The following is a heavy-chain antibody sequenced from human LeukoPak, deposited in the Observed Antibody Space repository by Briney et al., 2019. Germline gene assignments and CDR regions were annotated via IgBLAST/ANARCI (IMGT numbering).Heavy chain of an antibody. Sequence: GGSLRLSCAAYGFTVSGNYTSWVRQAPRKGLEWISLIYSGGDTYYPDSVRGRFTISRDNSRNTLFLQMNNLRVEDTAVYYCARGPPPCSTNCYDYLDYWGQGTLVTVSS. D-gene: IGHD2-2*01. CDR1: GFTVSGNY. CDR2: IYSGGDT. J-gene: IGHJ4*02. CDR3: ARGPPPCSTNCYDYLDY. V-gene: IGHV3-53*01.